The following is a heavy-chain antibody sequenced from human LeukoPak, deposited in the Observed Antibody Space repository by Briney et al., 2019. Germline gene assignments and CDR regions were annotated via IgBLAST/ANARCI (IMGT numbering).Heavy chain of an antibody. CDR2: IYYSGST. CDR3: ARGGIGSYYVGNWFDP. CDR1: GGSISSSSYY. J-gene: IGHJ5*02. V-gene: IGHV4-61*01. Sequence: SETLSLTCTVSGGSISSSSYYWSWIRQPPGKGLEWIGYIYYSGSTNYNPSLKSRVTISVDTSKNQFSLKLSSVTAADTAVYYCARGGIGSYYVGNWFDPWGQGTLVTVSS. D-gene: IGHD1-26*01.